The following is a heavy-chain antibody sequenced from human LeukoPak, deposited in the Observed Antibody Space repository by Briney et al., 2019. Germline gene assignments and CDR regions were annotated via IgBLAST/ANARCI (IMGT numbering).Heavy chain of an antibody. CDR2: INPNSGGT. V-gene: IGHV1-2*02. J-gene: IGHJ4*02. CDR3: ARDLLQYFDWLTMAGY. D-gene: IGHD3-9*01. CDR1: GYTFTGYY. Sequence: ASVKVSCKASGYTFTGYYMHWVRQAPGQGLEWMGWINPNSGGTNYAQKFQGRVTMTRDTSTTTAYVELRSLRSDDTAVYYCARDLLQYFDWLTMAGYWGQGTLVSVSS.